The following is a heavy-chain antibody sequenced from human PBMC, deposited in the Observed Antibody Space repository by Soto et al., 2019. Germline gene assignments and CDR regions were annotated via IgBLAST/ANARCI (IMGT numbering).Heavy chain of an antibody. V-gene: IGHV1-58*02. D-gene: IGHD2-21*01. J-gene: IGHJ4*02. CDR2: IVVGSRDT. CDR1: GFTFTHSG. Sequence: QMQLVQSGPEVKKPGTSVKVSCKASGFTFTHSGMQWVRQARGQSLEWIGWIVVGSRDTNYAPKFQERVPITWDKSTFTAYMELSRLRSEATAAYYCAAEYYYSGSDTRSRIDWGEGALVTVSS. CDR3: AAEYYYSGSDTRSRID.